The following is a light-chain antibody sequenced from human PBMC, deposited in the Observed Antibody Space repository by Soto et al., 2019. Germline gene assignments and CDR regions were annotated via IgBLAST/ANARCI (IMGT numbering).Light chain of an antibody. V-gene: IGKV3-15*01. CDR1: QSVSSN. Sequence: EVVMTQSPATLSVSLGDRATLSCRASQSVSSNLAWYQQKPGQGPRLLIYGASTRATGIPARFSGSGSGTEFTLHISSLQSEDFAVYSCQQYNNWPLTFGGGTKVEIK. J-gene: IGKJ4*01. CDR2: GAS. CDR3: QQYNNWPLT.